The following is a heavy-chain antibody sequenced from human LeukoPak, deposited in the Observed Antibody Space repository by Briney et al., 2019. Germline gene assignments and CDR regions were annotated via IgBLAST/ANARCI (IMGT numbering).Heavy chain of an antibody. CDR2: IYPIGYT. CDR3: ARDDHGAYDF. V-gene: IGHV4-30-2*01. J-gene: IGHJ4*02. CDR1: GGSVSSGGYS. D-gene: IGHD4-17*01. Sequence: SETLSLTCAVSGGSVSSGGYSWSWIRQPAGKGLEWIGCIYPIGYTYNNPSLKSRVTISPDKSKNQFSLKLTSVTAADTAIYYCARDDHGAYDFWGQGSLVTVSS.